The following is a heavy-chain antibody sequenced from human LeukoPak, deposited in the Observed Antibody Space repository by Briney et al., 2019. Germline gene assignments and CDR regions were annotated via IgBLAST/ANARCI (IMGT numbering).Heavy chain of an antibody. CDR1: GFTFTNYA. Sequence: PGGSLRLSCTASGFTFTNYAMTWVRQAPGKGLEWVSSISSSGGSTYFADPVKGRLSISRDNSKNTLYLQMNSLRAEDTAVYYCARDLAWDAFDIWGQGTMVTVSS. CDR2: ISSSGGST. V-gene: IGHV3-23*01. J-gene: IGHJ3*02. CDR3: ARDLAWDAFDI.